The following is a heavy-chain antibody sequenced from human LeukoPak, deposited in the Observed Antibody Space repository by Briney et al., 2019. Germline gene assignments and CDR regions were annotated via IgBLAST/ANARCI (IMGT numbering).Heavy chain of an antibody. V-gene: IGHV1-2*02. Sequence: ASVKVSCKASGYTFTGYYMHWVRQAPGQGLEWMGWINPNSGGTNYAQKFQGRVTMTRDTSISTAYMELSRLRSDDTAVYYCARDHGGLIDYYYYMDVWGKGTTVTVSS. CDR1: GYTFTGYY. CDR2: INPNSGGT. CDR3: ARDHGGLIDYYYYMDV. J-gene: IGHJ6*03. D-gene: IGHD4-23*01.